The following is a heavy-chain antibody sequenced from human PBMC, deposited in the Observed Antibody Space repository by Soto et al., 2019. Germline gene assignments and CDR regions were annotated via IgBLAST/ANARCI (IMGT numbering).Heavy chain of an antibody. D-gene: IGHD1-26*01. CDR2: ISGSGGST. J-gene: IGHJ4*02. Sequence: AGGSLRLSCAASGFTFSSYAMRWVRQAPGKVLEWVSAISGSGGSTYYADSVKGRFTISRDNSKNTLYLQMNSLRAEYTAVYYCAKYEMGATFGYWGQGTLVTVSS. CDR1: GFTFSSYA. CDR3: AKYEMGATFGY. V-gene: IGHV3-23*01.